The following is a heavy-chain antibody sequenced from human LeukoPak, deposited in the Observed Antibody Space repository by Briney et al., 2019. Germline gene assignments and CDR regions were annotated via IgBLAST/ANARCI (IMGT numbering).Heavy chain of an antibody. CDR2: INPSGGST. CDR3: ARDQEGFDY. V-gene: IGHV1-46*01. J-gene: IGHJ4*02. CDR1: GYTFTSYY. Sequence: RASVEVSCKASGYTFTSYYMHWVRQAPGQGLEWMGIINPSGGSTSYAQKFQGRVTVTRDTSTSTVHMELSGLRSEDTAVYYCARDQEGFDYWGQGTLVTVSS.